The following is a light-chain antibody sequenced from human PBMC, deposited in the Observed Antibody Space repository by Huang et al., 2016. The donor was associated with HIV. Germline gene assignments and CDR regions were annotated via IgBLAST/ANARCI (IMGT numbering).Light chain of an antibody. V-gene: IGKV3-15*01. CDR2: GAS. J-gene: IGKJ4*01. CDR3: QQYYDWPPELT. CDR1: QSVGSN. Sequence: EIVMTQSPATLSVSPGDRATRSCRASQSVGSNLAWYQQKPGQAPRRLLYGASTRAPDVPARFSGSGSGTDFTLTISSLQSEDFAVYFCQQYYDWPPELTFGGGTKVEI.